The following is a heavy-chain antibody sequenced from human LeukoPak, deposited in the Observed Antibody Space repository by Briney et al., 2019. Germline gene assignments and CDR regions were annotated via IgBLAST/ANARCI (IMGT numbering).Heavy chain of an antibody. CDR1: GGTFSSYA. D-gene: IGHD6-13*01. CDR3: AREKEIAATPYYYYGMDV. Sequence: SVKVSCTASGGTFSSYAISWVRQAPGQGLEWMGGIIPIFGTANYAQKFQGRVTITADESTSTAYMELSSLRSEDTAVYYCAREKEIAATPYYYYGMDVWGQGTTVTVSS. CDR2: IIPIFGTA. V-gene: IGHV1-69*13. J-gene: IGHJ6*02.